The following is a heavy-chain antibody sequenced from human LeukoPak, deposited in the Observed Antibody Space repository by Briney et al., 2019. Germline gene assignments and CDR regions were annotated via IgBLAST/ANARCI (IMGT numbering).Heavy chain of an antibody. Sequence: GGSLRLSCAASGFTFDHYAMYWVRQAPGKGLEWVSGISWNSGSIGYADSVKGRFTISRDNAKNSLYLQMNSLRVEDTALYYCAKDAAPILWFGKTWFDPWGQGTLVTVSS. CDR2: ISWNSGSI. J-gene: IGHJ5*02. CDR3: AKDAAPILWFGKTWFDP. V-gene: IGHV3-9*01. CDR1: GFTFDHYA. D-gene: IGHD3-10*01.